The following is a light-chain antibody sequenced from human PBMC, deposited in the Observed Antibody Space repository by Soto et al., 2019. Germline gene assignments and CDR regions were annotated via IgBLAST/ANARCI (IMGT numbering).Light chain of an antibody. CDR3: SSYTSSSTYG. V-gene: IGLV2-14*01. CDR1: SSDVGGHNY. J-gene: IGLJ1*01. CDR2: DVS. Sequence: QSVLTQPASVSGSPGQSITISCTGTSSDVGGHNYVSWYQQHPGKAPKLMIYDVSNRPSGISNRFSGSKSGNTASLTISGLQAEDEADYYCSSYTSSSTYGFGTGTKVTVL.